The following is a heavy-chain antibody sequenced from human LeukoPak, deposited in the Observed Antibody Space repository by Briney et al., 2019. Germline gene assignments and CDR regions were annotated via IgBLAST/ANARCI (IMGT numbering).Heavy chain of an antibody. CDR3: ARSTWLLDK. CDR2: IYYSGST. D-gene: IGHD5-12*01. J-gene: IGHJ4*02. V-gene: IGHV4-59*01. Sequence: PSETLSLTCTVSGGSISPYYWSWIRQPPGKGLEWIGYIYYSGSTNYSPSLKSRVTISLDTSKNQFSLKLGSVTAADTAVYYCARSTWLLDKWGQGTLVTVSS. CDR1: GGSISPYY.